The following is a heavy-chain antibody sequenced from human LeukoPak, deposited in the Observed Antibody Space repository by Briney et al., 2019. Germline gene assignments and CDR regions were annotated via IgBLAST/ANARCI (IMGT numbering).Heavy chain of an antibody. CDR2: INQDGSEI. V-gene: IGHV3-7*01. D-gene: IGHD3-9*01. J-gene: IGHJ4*02. Sequence: PGGSLRLSCAASGFTFSNYWMSWVRQAPGKGLEWLANINQDGSEIYYVDSVKGRFTISRDNGKNSLYLQINSLRADDTAVYYCARTYKILTGFSTACDSWGQGTLITVSS. CDR1: GFTFSNYW. CDR3: ARTYKILTGFSTACDS.